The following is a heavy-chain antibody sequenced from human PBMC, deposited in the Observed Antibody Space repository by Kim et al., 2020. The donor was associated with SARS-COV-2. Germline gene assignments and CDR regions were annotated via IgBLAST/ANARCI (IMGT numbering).Heavy chain of an antibody. D-gene: IGHD5-12*01. CDR1: GGSFSGYY. Sequence: SETLSLTCAVYGGSFSGYYWSWIRQPPGKGLEWIGEINHSGSTNYNPSLKSRVTISVDTSKNQFSLKLSSVTAADTAVYYCARIATKPPGPRRRPGGYYGMDVWGQGTTVTVSS. CDR2: INHSGST. V-gene: IGHV4-34*01. J-gene: IGHJ6*02. CDR3: ARIATKPPGPRRRPGGYYGMDV.